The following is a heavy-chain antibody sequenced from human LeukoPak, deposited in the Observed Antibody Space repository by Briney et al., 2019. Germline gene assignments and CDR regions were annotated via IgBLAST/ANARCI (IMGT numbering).Heavy chain of an antibody. CDR1: GFTFSYYG. CDR3: ARSLRVRGVPDYMDV. Sequence: GGSLRLSCVASGFTFSYYGMHWVRQAPGKGLEGVAFIRYVERDKYYADTVKGRFTISRDNSKNMLYLQMNSLRADDTAVYYCARSLRVRGVPDYMDVWGKGTTVTISS. J-gene: IGHJ6*03. D-gene: IGHD3-10*01. CDR2: IRYVERDK. V-gene: IGHV3-30*02.